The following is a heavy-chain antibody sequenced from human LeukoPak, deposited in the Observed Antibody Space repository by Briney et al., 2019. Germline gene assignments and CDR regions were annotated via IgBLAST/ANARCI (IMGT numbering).Heavy chain of an antibody. CDR3: ARVRPWSAFGSLGELSPAPPHYYYGMDV. Sequence: SETLSLTCTVSGGSISSSSYYWGWIRQPPGKGLEWIGSIYYSGSTYYNPSLKSRVIISVDTSKNQFSLKLSSVTAADTAVYYCARVRPWSAFGSLGELSPAPPHYYYGMDVWGQGTTVIVSS. J-gene: IGHJ6*02. V-gene: IGHV4-39*07. D-gene: IGHD3-16*02. CDR2: IYYSGST. CDR1: GGSISSSSYY.